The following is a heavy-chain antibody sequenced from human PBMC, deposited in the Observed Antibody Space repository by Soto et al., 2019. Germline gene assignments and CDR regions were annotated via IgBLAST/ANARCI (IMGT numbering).Heavy chain of an antibody. D-gene: IGHD2-15*01. CDR2: IYNEFT. J-gene: IGHJ3*02. CDR3: VREPRYCSGGSCTIMGDAFDI. CDR1: GFSVTDIY. V-gene: IGHV3-66*01. Sequence: EVQLVESGGGLVQPGGSLRLSCVASGFSVTDIYMNWVRQAPGKGLEWVSVIYNEFTDYADSVRGRFSISTDSSMNALYLQMNSLRAEDSAVYYCVREPRYCSGGSCTIMGDAFDIWGQGTKVTVSS.